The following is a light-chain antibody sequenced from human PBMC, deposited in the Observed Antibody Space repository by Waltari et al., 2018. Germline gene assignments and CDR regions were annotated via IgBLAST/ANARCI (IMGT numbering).Light chain of an antibody. Sequence: SYELTQPPSVSVSPGQTASITCSGDQLGYKFACWYQQKPGQSPVLVIYLDTKRPSGIPERFSGSNSGNTATLTISGTQAMDEADYYCQAWDSSTVVFGGGTKLTVL. CDR3: QAWDSSTVV. J-gene: IGLJ2*01. CDR1: QLGYKF. V-gene: IGLV3-1*01. CDR2: LDT.